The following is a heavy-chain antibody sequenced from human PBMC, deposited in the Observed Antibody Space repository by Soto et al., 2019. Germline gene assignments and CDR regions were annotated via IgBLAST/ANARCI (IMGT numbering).Heavy chain of an antibody. CDR1: GLSFRNNY. CDR3: VRPLPSGRNYGMDV. D-gene: IGHD3-10*01. CDR2: IYNDGTT. Sequence: PGGSLRLSCTASGLSFRNNYMSWVRQAPGMGLEWVSVIYNDGTTYYADSVKGRFTLSRDTSKNTLSLQMDSLRAEDTAVYYCVRPLPSGRNYGMDVWGQGTTVTVSS. J-gene: IGHJ6*02. V-gene: IGHV3-53*01.